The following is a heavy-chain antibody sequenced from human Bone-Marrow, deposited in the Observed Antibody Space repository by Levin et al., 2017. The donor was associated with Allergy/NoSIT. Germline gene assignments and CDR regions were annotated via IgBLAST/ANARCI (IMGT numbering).Heavy chain of an antibody. CDR1: GFAFTHTW. V-gene: IGHV3-15*01. D-gene: IGHD1-14*01. CDR2: IKPRTEGGTK. J-gene: IGHJ4*02. CDR3: TRGTSSSTGPNDF. Sequence: GESLKISCAASGFAFTHTWMSWVRQAPGKGLEWVGRIKPRTEGGTKDYNAPVEGRFTISRDDSESTLFLQMNSLKTEDTAVYYCTRGTSSSTGPNDFWGQGTLVTVSS.